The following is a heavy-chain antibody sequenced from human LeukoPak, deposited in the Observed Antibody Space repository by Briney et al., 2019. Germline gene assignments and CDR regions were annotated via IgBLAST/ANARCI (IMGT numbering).Heavy chain of an antibody. Sequence: GGPLRLSCAASGFTFSSYAMSWVRQAPGKGLEWVSAISGCGGSTYYADSVKGRFTISRDNSKNTLYLQMNSLRAEDTAVYYCAKKDGYNIHFDYWGQGTLVTVSS. CDR2: ISGCGGST. D-gene: IGHD5-24*01. CDR3: AKKDGYNIHFDY. CDR1: GFTFSSYA. J-gene: IGHJ4*02. V-gene: IGHV3-23*01.